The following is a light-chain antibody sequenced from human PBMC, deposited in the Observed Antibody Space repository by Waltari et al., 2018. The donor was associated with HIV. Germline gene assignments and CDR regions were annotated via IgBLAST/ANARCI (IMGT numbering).Light chain of an antibody. Sequence: SYELTQPLSVSVALGQTARITCGGNNIGSKNVHWYQQKPGQAPVQIIYRDSNRPSGIPERFSGSNSRNTATLTSSRAQAGDEADYYCQVWDGSTGSVVFGGGTKLTVL. CDR3: QVWDGSTGSVV. V-gene: IGLV3-9*01. CDR1: NIGSKN. J-gene: IGLJ2*01. CDR2: RDS.